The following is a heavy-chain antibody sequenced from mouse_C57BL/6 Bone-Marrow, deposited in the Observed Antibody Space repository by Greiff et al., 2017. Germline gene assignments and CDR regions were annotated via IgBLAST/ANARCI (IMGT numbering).Heavy chain of an antibody. Sequence: VHVKQSVAELVRPGASVKLSCTASGFNIKNTYMHWVKQRPEQGLEWIGRIDPANGNTKYAPKFQGKATITADTTSNTAYLQLSSLTSEDTAIYYCARGGYYDYDENYWGQGTTLTVSS. D-gene: IGHD2-4*01. J-gene: IGHJ2*01. CDR2: IDPANGNT. CDR1: GFNIKNTY. V-gene: IGHV14-3*01. CDR3: ARGGYYDYDENY.